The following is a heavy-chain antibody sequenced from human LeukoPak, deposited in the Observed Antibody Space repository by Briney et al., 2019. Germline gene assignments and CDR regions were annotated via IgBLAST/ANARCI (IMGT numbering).Heavy chain of an antibody. CDR2: IKQDGSEK. D-gene: IGHD6-13*01. Sequence: GGFLRLSCAASGFTFSSYWMSWVRQAPGKGPEWVANIKQDGSEKYYVDSVKGRFTISRDNAKNSLYLQMNSLRAEDTAVYYCASQYSSSWYDSSYYYYMDVWGKGTTVTVSS. CDR1: GFTFSSYW. V-gene: IGHV3-7*01. J-gene: IGHJ6*03. CDR3: ASQYSSSWYDSSYYYYMDV.